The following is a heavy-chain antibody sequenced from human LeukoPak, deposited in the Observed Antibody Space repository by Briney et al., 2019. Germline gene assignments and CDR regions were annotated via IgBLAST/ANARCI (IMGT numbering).Heavy chain of an antibody. D-gene: IGHD2-2*01. V-gene: IGHV1-46*01. CDR2: INPSGGST. CDR1: GYTFTSYY. J-gene: IGHJ3*02. Sequence: ASVKVSCKASGYTFTSYYMHWVRQAPGPGLEWMGIINPSGGSTSYAQKFQGRVTMTRDMSTSTVYMELSSLRSEDTAVYYCARGYCSSTSCYFQEGATDAFDIWGQGTMVTVSS. CDR3: ARGYCSSTSCYFQEGATDAFDI.